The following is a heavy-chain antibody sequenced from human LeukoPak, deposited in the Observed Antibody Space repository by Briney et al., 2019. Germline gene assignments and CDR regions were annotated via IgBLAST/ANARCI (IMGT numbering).Heavy chain of an antibody. J-gene: IGHJ4*02. V-gene: IGHV1-46*01. CDR2: INPSGGST. CDR1: GYTFTSYY. D-gene: IGHD6-13*01. Sequence: ASVKVSCKASGYTFTSYYMHWVRQAPGQGLEWVGLINPSGGSTSYAQKFQGRVTMTRDTSTSTVYMELSSLRSEDTAVYYCARSVALAAAGNGLDYWGQGTLVTVSS. CDR3: ARSVALAAAGNGLDY.